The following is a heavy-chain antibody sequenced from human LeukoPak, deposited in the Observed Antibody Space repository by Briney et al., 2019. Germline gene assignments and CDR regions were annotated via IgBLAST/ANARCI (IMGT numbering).Heavy chain of an antibody. V-gene: IGHV4-39*07. CDR2: IYYSGST. CDR1: GGSISSSSYY. D-gene: IGHD2-2*02. J-gene: IGHJ3*02. Sequence: SETLSLTCTVSGGSISSSSYYWGWIRQPPGKGLEWIGSIYYSGSTYYNPSLKSRVTLSVDPSKSQFSLELSSVTAADTAVYYCARVSREDIVLVPATIRGGAFDIWGQGTMVTVSS. CDR3: ARVSREDIVLVPATIRGGAFDI.